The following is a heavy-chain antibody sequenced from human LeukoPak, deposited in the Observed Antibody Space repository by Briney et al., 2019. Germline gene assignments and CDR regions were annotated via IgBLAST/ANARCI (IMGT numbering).Heavy chain of an antibody. CDR3: ATSSGNDDAFDI. CDR1: GYTLTELS. J-gene: IGHJ3*02. D-gene: IGHD1-26*01. Sequence: ASVNVSCKVSGYTLTELSMHWVRQAPGKGLEWMGGFDPEDGETIYAQKFQGRVTMTEDTSTDTAYMELSSLRSEDTAVYYCATSSGNDDAFDIWGQGTMVTVSS. CDR2: FDPEDGET. V-gene: IGHV1-24*01.